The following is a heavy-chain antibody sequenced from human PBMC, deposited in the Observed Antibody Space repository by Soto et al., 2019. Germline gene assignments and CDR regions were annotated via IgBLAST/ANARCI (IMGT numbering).Heavy chain of an antibody. Sequence: VQLVESGGGLVQPGGSLELSCEASGFTFSGSAMHWVRQASGKGLEWVGRIRSKTNTYATAYAASVKGRFTISRDDSKNTAYLQMNSLKTEDTAVYYCTRIFGDEGYYCDVWGRGTLVTVSS. CDR2: IRSKTNTYAT. V-gene: IGHV3-73*02. CDR1: GFTFSGSA. D-gene: IGHD3-3*02. CDR3: TRIFGDEGYYCDV. J-gene: IGHJ2*01.